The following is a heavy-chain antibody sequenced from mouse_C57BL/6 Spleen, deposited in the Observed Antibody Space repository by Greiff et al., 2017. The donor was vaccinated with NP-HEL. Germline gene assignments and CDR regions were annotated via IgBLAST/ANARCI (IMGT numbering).Heavy chain of an antibody. CDR2: FYPGSGSI. Sequence: VQLQQSGAELVKPGASVKLSCKASGYTFTEYTIHWVKQRPGQGLEWIGWFYPGSGSIKYNEKFKDKATLTADKSSSTVYMELSRLTSEDSAVYFCARHEEEALYGGYFAWFAYWGQGTLVTVSA. V-gene: IGHV1-62-2*01. CDR1: GYTFTEYT. CDR3: ARHEEEALYGGYFAWFAY. D-gene: IGHD2-3*01. J-gene: IGHJ3*01.